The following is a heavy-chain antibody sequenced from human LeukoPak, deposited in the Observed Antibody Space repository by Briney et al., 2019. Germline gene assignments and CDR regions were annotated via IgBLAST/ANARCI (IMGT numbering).Heavy chain of an antibody. CDR1: GGSISSSSYY. V-gene: IGHV4-39*02. Sequence: PSETLSLTCTVSGGSISSSSYYWGWIRQPPGKGLEWIGSIYYSGSTYYNPSLKSRVTISVDTSKNQFSLKLSSVTAADTAVYYCARDARTPYWGQGTLVTVSS. CDR3: ARDARTPY. CDR2: IYYSGST. D-gene: IGHD1-14*01. J-gene: IGHJ4*02.